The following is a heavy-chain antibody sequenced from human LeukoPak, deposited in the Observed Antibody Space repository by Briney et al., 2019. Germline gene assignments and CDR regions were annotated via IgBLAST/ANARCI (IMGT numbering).Heavy chain of an antibody. Sequence: PGRSLTLSCAASGFTFSSYGMHWVRQAPGKGLEWVAVISYDGSNKYYADSVKGRFTISRDNSKNTLYLQKNSLRAEDTAVYYCAKDYGEVGYFDYWGQGTLVTVSS. D-gene: IGHD4-17*01. V-gene: IGHV3-30*18. CDR3: AKDYGEVGYFDY. J-gene: IGHJ4*02. CDR2: ISYDGSNK. CDR1: GFTFSSYG.